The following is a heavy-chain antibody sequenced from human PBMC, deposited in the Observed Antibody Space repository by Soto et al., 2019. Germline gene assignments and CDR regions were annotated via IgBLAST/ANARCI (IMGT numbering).Heavy chain of an antibody. CDR3: ARDGTVVVPAAIGSYYYYYGMDV. J-gene: IGHJ6*02. V-gene: IGHV3-30-3*01. Sequence: LRLSCAASGFTFSSYAMHWVRQAPGKGLEWVAVISYDGSNKYYADSVKGRFTISRDNSKNTLYLQMNSLRAEDTAVYYCARDGTVVVPAAIGSYYYYYGMDVWGQGTTVTVSS. CDR2: ISYDGSNK. CDR1: GFTFSSYA. D-gene: IGHD2-2*02.